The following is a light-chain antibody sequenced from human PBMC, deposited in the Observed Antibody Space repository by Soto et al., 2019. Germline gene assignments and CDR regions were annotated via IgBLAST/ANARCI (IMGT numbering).Light chain of an antibody. CDR3: QSFDNSLSGSKV. V-gene: IGLV1-40*01. J-gene: IGLJ2*01. Sequence: QPVLTQPPSVSGAPGQRVTISCTGSSSNIGAGYDVHWYQQLPGTAPKLLIYGNNNRPSGVPDRFSGSKSGTSASLAITGLQAEDEADYYCQSFDNSLSGSKVFGGGTKLTVL. CDR2: GNN. CDR1: SSNIGAGYD.